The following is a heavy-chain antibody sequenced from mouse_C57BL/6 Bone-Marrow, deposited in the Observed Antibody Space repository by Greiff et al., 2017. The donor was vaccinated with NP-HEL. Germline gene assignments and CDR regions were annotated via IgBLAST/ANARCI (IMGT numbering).Heavy chain of an antibody. CDR3: ARPIYDGLFYAMDY. CDR2: ISNGGGST. J-gene: IGHJ4*01. CDR1: GFTFSDYY. V-gene: IGHV5-12*01. Sequence: EVQLVESGGGLVQPGGSLKLSCAASGFTFSDYYMYWVRQTPEKRLEWVAYISNGGGSTYYPDTVKGRFTISRDNAKNTLYLQMSRLKSEDTAMYYCARPIYDGLFYAMDYWGQGTSVTVSS. D-gene: IGHD2-3*01.